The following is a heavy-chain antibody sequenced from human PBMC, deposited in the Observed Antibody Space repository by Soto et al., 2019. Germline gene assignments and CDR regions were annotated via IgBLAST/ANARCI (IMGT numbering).Heavy chain of an antibody. D-gene: IGHD3-16*02. CDR1: GFTFSSYA. CDR3: ARDAYDDCVWECYRDLDY. V-gene: IGHV3-30-3*01. CDR2: ISYDGSNK. Sequence: GGSLRLSCAASGFTFSSYAMHWVRQAPGKGLEWVAVISYDGSNKYYADSVKGRFTISRDNSKNTLYLQMNSLVAEDTAVYYCARDAYDDCVWECYRDLDYWGQGTLVTVSS. J-gene: IGHJ4*02.